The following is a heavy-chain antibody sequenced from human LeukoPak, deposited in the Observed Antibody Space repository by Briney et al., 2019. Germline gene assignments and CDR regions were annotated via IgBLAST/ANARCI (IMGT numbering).Heavy chain of an antibody. CDR1: GFTFSSYA. D-gene: IGHD5-18*01. J-gene: IGHJ4*02. CDR3: ARDLSYGYGNFDY. CDR2: ISGSGGST. V-gene: IGHV3-23*01. Sequence: GGSLRLSCAASGFTFSSYAMSWVRQAPGKGLEWVSAISGSGGSTYYADSVKGRFTISRDNSKNTLYLQMNSLRAEDTAVYYCARDLSYGYGNFDYWGQGTLVTVSS.